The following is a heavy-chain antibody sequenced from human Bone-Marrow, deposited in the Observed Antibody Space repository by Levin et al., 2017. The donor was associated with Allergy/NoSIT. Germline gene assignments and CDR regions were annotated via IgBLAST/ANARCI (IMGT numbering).Heavy chain of an antibody. Sequence: TSQTLSLTCAVYGGSFSGYYWSWIRQPPGKGLEWIGEINHSGSTNYNPSLKSRVTISVDTSKNQFSLKLSSVTAADTAVYYCARGLLGYSYGYGLPSYYMDVWGKGTTVTVSS. J-gene: IGHJ6*03. CDR1: GGSFSGYY. D-gene: IGHD5-18*01. CDR3: ARGLLGYSYGYGLPSYYMDV. CDR2: INHSGST. V-gene: IGHV4-34*01.